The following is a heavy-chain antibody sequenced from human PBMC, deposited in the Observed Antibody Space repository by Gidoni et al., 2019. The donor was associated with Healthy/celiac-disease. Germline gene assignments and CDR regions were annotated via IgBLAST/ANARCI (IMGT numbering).Heavy chain of an antibody. D-gene: IGHD6-13*01. Sequence: EVQLVESGGGLVQPGRSLSLSCAASGFTFDDYAMHWVRQAPGKGLGWVSGISWNSGSIGYADSVKGRFTISRDNAKNSLYLQMNSLRAEDTVLYYCAKSLAGIAAPWFDPWGQGTLVTVSS. J-gene: IGHJ5*02. CDR3: AKSLAGIAAPWFDP. CDR2: ISWNSGSI. CDR1: GFTFDDYA. V-gene: IGHV3-9*01.